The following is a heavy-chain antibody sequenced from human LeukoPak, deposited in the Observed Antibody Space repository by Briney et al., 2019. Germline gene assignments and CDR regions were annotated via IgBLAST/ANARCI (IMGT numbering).Heavy chain of an antibody. Sequence: PGGSLRLSCAASGFTFSSYSMNWVRQAPGKGLEWVSYISSSSSTIYYADSVKGRFTISRDNAKNSLYLQMNSLRAEDTAVYCCARDPGGTRDYGDYDGAFDIWGQGTMVTVSS. J-gene: IGHJ3*02. CDR3: ARDPGGTRDYGDYDGAFDI. CDR1: GFTFSSYS. V-gene: IGHV3-48*01. D-gene: IGHD4-17*01. CDR2: ISSSSSTI.